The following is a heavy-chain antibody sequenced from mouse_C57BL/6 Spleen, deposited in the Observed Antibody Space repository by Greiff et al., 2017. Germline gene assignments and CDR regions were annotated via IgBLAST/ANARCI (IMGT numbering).Heavy chain of an antibody. CDR1: GYAFSSSW. CDR3: ARWGNYEGNYFDY. D-gene: IGHD2-1*01. CDR2: IYPGDGDT. V-gene: IGHV1-82*01. J-gene: IGHJ2*01. Sequence: QVHVKQSGPELVKPGASVKISCKASGYAFSSSWMNWVKQRPGKGLEWIGRIYPGDGDTNYNGKFKGKATLTADKSSSTAYMQLRSLTSEDSAVYFCARWGNYEGNYFDYWGQGTTLTVSS.